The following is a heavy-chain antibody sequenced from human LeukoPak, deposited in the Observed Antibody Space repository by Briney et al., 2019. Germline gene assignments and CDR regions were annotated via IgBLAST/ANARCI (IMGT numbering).Heavy chain of an antibody. CDR3: ARAQVAKYDMDV. V-gene: IGHV4-30-4*01. D-gene: IGHD2-21*01. Sequence: SETLSLTCTVSGGSISSGDYYWSWIRQPPGKGLEWIGYIYYSGSTYYNPSLKSRVTISVDTSKNQFSLKLSSVTAADTAVYYCARAQVAKYDMDVWGQGTTVTVSS. CDR2: IYYSGST. CDR1: GGSISSGDYY. J-gene: IGHJ6*02.